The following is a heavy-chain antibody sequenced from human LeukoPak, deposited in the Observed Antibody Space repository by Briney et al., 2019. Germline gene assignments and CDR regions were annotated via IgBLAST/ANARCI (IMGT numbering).Heavy chain of an antibody. J-gene: IGHJ4*02. CDR3: AKDSVSGWRLYYFDY. D-gene: IGHD6-19*01. V-gene: IGHV3-21*04. CDR1: GFTFSSYM. Sequence: GGSLRLSCAASGFTFSSYMMNWVRQAPGKGLEWVSSINSGSTYTYYTESVKGRFTVSRDNSKNTLYLQMNSLRAEDTAVYYCAKDSVSGWRLYYFDYWGQGTLVTVSS. CDR2: INSGSTYT.